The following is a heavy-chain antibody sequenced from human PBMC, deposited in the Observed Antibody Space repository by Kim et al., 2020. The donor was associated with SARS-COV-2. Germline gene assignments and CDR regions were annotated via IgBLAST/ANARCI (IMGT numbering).Heavy chain of an antibody. J-gene: IGHJ4*02. CDR3: ARGGLWFGELPRPFDY. Sequence: SLKSRVTISVDTSKNQFSLKLSSVTAADTAVYYCARGGLWFGELPRPFDYWGQGTLVTVSS. D-gene: IGHD3-10*01. V-gene: IGHV4-34*13.